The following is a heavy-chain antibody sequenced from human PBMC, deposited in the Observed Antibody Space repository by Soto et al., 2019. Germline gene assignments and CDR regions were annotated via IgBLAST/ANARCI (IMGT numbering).Heavy chain of an antibody. D-gene: IGHD5-12*01. CDR2: IKQDGSEK. CDR3: ARGPYSGYDYLFDY. CDR1: GFTFSSYW. V-gene: IGHV3-7*05. Sequence: EVQLVESGGGLVQPGGSLRLSCAASGFTFSSYWMSWVRQAPGKGLEWVANIKQDGSEKYYVDSVKGRFTISRDNAKNPRYLQMNSLRAEDTAVYYCARGPYSGYDYLFDYWGQGTLVTVSS. J-gene: IGHJ4*02.